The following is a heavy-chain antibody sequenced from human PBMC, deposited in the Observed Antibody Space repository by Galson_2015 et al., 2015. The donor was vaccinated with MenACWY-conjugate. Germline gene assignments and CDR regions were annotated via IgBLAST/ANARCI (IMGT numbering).Heavy chain of an antibody. Sequence: SLRLSCAASGFTFSTYNMNWVRQAPGKGLEWVSYISISSSTIYYADSVKGRFTISRDNAENSLYLQMNSLRDEDTAVYYCARSDDNYYYYGMDVWGQGTTVTVSS. CDR1: GFTFSTYN. CDR3: ARSDDNYYYYGMDV. CDR2: ISISSSTI. J-gene: IGHJ6*02. V-gene: IGHV3-48*02. D-gene: IGHD3-22*01.